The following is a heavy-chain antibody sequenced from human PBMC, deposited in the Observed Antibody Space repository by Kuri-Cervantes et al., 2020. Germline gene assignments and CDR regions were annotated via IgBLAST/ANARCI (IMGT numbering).Heavy chain of an antibody. CDR3: ARGPGGYSYGYAAGPRNY. D-gene: IGHD5-18*01. V-gene: IGHV3-7*01. J-gene: IGHJ4*02. Sequence: LSLTCAASGFTFSSYWMSWVRHTPGKGLEWVANIKQDGSEKYYVDSVKGRFTISRDNAKNSLYLQMNGLRAADTAVYYCARGPGGYSYGYAAGPRNYWGQGTLVTVSS. CDR1: GFTFSSYW. CDR2: IKQDGSEK.